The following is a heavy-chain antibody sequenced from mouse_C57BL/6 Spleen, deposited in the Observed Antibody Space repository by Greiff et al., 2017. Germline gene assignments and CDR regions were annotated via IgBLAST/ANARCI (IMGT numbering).Heavy chain of an antibody. D-gene: IGHD1-1*01. J-gene: IGHJ1*03. CDR3: TRDGYGGSLYLYFDV. Sequence: DVKLVESEGGLVQPGSSMKLSCTASGFTFSDYYMAWVRQVPEKGLEWVANINYDGSSTYYQDSLKSRFIISRDNAKNSLYLQMSSLKSEDAATYFSTRDGYGGSLYLYFDVRGTGTTVTIS. V-gene: IGHV5-16*01. CDR2: INYDGSST. CDR1: GFTFSDYY.